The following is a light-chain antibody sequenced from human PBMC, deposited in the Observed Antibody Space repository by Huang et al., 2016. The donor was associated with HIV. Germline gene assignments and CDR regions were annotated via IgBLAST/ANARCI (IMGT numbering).Light chain of an antibody. J-gene: IGKJ1*01. CDR3: QQYNNWLA. CDR2: GAS. V-gene: IGKV3-15*01. Sequence: EIVMTQSPAHLSVSPGERATLSCRDSQTVNSNLAWYQHKPGQAPRLLIYGASTRATVVPARFIGSGSGTNFTLTISSLQSEDFSVYYCQQYNNWLAFGQGTKVEIK. CDR1: QTVNSN.